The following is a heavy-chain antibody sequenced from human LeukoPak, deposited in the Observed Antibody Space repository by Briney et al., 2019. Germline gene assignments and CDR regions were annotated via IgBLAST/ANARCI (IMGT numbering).Heavy chain of an antibody. J-gene: IGHJ4*02. D-gene: IGHD6-6*01. CDR1: GYTFTFYY. Sequence: ASVTVSSTSSGYTFTFYYIHWVRQAPGQGLEWMGWINPNSGDTNYAQKFQGRVTMTRDTSIRTAYMELSGLRSDDAAVYYCAKIGSSSSLTELDYWGQGTLVTVSS. CDR3: AKIGSSSSLTELDY. CDR2: INPNSGDT. V-gene: IGHV1-2*02.